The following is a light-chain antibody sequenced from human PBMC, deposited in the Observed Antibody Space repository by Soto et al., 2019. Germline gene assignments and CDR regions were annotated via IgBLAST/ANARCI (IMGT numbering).Light chain of an antibody. CDR3: QSHDSSLSSYV. CDR2: GNS. Sequence: QSVLTQPPSVSGAPGQRVTISCTGRSSNIGAGYDVHWYQQLPGTAPKLLIYGNSNRPSGVPDRFSGSKSGTSAALAITGLQAEDEADYYCQSHDSSLSSYVFGTGTKLTAL. CDR1: SSNIGAGYD. V-gene: IGLV1-40*01. J-gene: IGLJ1*01.